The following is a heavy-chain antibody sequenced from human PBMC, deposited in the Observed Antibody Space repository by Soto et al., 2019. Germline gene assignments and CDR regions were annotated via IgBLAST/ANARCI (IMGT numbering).Heavy chain of an antibody. D-gene: IGHD3-3*01. Sequence: GGSLRLSCASSGFTFSSYGMHWVRQAPGKGLEWVAVIWYDGSNKYYADSVKGRFTISRDNSKNTLYLQMNSLRAEDTAVYYCARVGDGSYYDFWSGPAAYYGMDVWGQGTTVTVSS. J-gene: IGHJ6*02. CDR1: GFTFSSYG. V-gene: IGHV3-33*01. CDR2: IWYDGSNK. CDR3: ARVGDGSYYDFWSGPAAYYGMDV.